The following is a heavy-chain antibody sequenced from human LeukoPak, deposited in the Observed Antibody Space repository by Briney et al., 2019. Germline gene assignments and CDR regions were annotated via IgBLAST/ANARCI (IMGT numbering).Heavy chain of an antibody. Sequence: SETLSLTCAGYGVSFNGYYWSWIRQPPGKGLEWIGEINHSGRTNYNPSLKSRVTLSVDTSENQFSLKLSSVTAADTAVYYCAREAGRAYYFDYWGQGTLVTVSS. CDR3: AREAGRAYYFDY. V-gene: IGHV4-34*01. J-gene: IGHJ4*02. CDR1: GVSFNGYY. CDR2: INHSGRT.